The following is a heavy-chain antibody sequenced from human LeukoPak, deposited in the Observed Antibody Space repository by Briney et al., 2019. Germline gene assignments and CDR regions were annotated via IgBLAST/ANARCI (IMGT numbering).Heavy chain of an antibody. CDR2: IKEDGTEK. Sequence: GGSLRLSCAASGFTFSSYWMSWVRQAPGKGLEWVANIKEDGTEKNLVDSVKGRFTISRDNTKNLLFLEMNNLRGDDTAIYYCVRESRPGGAMGLYHNLDYWGQGTLVAISS. J-gene: IGHJ4*02. CDR1: GFTFSSYW. V-gene: IGHV3-7*01. D-gene: IGHD1-1*01. CDR3: VRESRPGGAMGLYHNLDY.